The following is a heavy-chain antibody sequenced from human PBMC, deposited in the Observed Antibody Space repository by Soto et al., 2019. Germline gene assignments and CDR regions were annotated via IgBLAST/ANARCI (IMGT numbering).Heavy chain of an antibody. J-gene: IGHJ5*02. CDR2: IYYSGTT. V-gene: IGHV4-39*01. CDR3: ARYYYASGSYGWFDP. D-gene: IGHD3-10*01. Sequence: KTSETLSLTCTVSGGSISSSSYYWGWIRQPPGKGLEWIASIYYSGTTYYNPSLKSRVTISVDTSKNQFSLNLTSVTAADTALYYCARYYYASGSYGWFDPWGQGSLVTVSS. CDR1: GGSISSSSYY.